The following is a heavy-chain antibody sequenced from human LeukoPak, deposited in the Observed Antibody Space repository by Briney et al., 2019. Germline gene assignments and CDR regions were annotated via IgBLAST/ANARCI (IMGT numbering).Heavy chain of an antibody. D-gene: IGHD1-26*01. J-gene: IGHJ1*01. Sequence: GGSLRLSCAASGLTFSSYAMSWVRQAPGKGLEWVSAISGSGGSTYYADSVKGRFTISRDNSKNTLYLQMNSLRAEDTAVYYCAKVIVGATRAEYFQHWGQGTLVTVSS. CDR3: AKVIVGATRAEYFQH. V-gene: IGHV3-23*01. CDR1: GLTFSSYA. CDR2: ISGSGGST.